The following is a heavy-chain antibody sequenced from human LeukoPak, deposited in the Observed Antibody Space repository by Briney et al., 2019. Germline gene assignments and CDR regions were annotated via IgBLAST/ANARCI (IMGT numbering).Heavy chain of an antibody. CDR1: GFTFSSYA. CDR2: ISSSADST. CDR3: AKPLEKYTYGGNFDY. V-gene: IGHV3-23*01. Sequence: PGGSLRLSCEASGFTFSSYAMSWVRQAPGKGLAWVSVISSSADSTYYADCVKGRFTISRDNSKNTLFLQMNSLRAVDTAVYYCAKPLEKYTYGGNFDYWGQGILVTVSS. D-gene: IGHD4-23*01. J-gene: IGHJ4*02.